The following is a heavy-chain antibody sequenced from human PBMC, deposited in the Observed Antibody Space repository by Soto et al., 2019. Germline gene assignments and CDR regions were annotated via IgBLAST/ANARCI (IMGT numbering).Heavy chain of an antibody. CDR2: INWNDKTR. CDR3: ARDLSGWSPGEVPFPLDF. J-gene: IGHJ4*02. D-gene: IGHD3-10*01. Sequence: VQLAESGGGLVEPGRSLRLSCVASGFSFDDFAMHWVRQAPGKGLEWVPGINWNDKTRGYADPVRGRFIVSRDNAKNSLYLQMNSLRVEDTAIYYCARDLSGWSPGEVPFPLDFWGQGTLVTVSS. V-gene: IGHV3-9*01. CDR1: GFSFDDFA.